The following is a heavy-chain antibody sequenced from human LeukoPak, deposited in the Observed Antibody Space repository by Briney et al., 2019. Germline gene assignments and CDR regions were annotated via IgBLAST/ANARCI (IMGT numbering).Heavy chain of an antibody. V-gene: IGHV3-64*01. CDR3: ARDRCSSSSCLNAFDI. Sequence: PGGSLRLSCAASGXTFSSYAMYWVRQAPGRGLEYVSAISSNGGSTYYANSVKGRFAISRDNSKNTLYLQMGSLRAEDMAVYYCARDRCSSSSCLNAFDIWGQGTMVTVSS. CDR2: ISSNGGST. CDR1: GXTFSSYA. J-gene: IGHJ3*02. D-gene: IGHD2-2*01.